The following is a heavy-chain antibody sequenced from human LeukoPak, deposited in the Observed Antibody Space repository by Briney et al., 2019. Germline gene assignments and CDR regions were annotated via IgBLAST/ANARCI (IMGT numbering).Heavy chain of an antibody. CDR1: GESFSDDY. J-gene: IGHJ4*02. Sequence: PSETLSLTCAVSGESFSDDYWTWIRQPPGKGLEWIGEINHSGRTNYNPSLKSRVTISIDTSKNQFSLKLTSVTAADTAVYYCARQTGSGLFILPGGQGTLVTVSS. CDR2: INHSGRT. V-gene: IGHV4-34*01. D-gene: IGHD3/OR15-3a*01. CDR3: ARQTGSGLFILP.